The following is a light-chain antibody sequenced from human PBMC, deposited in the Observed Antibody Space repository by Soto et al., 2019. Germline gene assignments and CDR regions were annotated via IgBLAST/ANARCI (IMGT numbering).Light chain of an antibody. Sequence: EIVMTHSPATMAVSPGQRATLSCRASQSVTTNLAWYQQRPGQAPKLLINGASSRATGIPDRFSGSGSGTEFTLTISSLQSEDSAVYYCEQYKNWPRTFGQGSKVDIK. V-gene: IGKV3D-15*01. CDR1: QSVTTN. CDR2: GAS. CDR3: EQYKNWPRT. J-gene: IGKJ1*01.